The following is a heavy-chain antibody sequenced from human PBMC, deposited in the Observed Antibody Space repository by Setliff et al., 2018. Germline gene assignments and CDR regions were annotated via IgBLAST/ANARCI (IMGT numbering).Heavy chain of an antibody. D-gene: IGHD1-26*01. Sequence: GGSLRLSCAASGFTFSSYWMSWVRQAPGKGLEWVANINQDGSEKYYVDSVKGRFTISRDNAKNSLYLQMNSLRADDTAVYYCAGDPPRSDWRLDSWGQGTLVTVS. V-gene: IGHV3-7*01. CDR3: AGDPPRSDWRLDS. CDR2: INQDGSEK. J-gene: IGHJ4*02. CDR1: GFTFSSYW.